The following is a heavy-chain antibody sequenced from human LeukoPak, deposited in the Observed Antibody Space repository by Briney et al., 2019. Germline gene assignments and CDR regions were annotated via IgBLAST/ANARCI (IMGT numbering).Heavy chain of an antibody. CDR1: GYSFTSYW. D-gene: IGHD6-13*01. J-gene: IGHJ5*02. CDR3: ARHQWSSSWYVKAHNWFDP. Sequence: GESLKISCKGSGYSFTSYWIGWLRQMPGKGLEWMGIIYPGDSDTRYSPSFQGQVTISADKSISTAYLQWSSLKASDTAMYYCARHQWSSSWYVKAHNWFDPWGQGTLVTVSS. CDR2: IYPGDSDT. V-gene: IGHV5-51*01.